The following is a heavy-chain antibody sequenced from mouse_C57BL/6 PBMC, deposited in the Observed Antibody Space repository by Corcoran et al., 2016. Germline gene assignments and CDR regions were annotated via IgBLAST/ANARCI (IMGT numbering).Heavy chain of an antibody. Sequence: DVQLQKSGPGLVKPSQSLSLTCSVTGYSITSGYYWNWIRQFPGNKLEWMGYISYDGSNNYNPSLKNRISITRDTSKNQFFLKLNSVTTEDTATYYCARIYYVNYWYFDVWGTGTTVTVSS. CDR3: ARIYYVNYWYFDV. D-gene: IGHD2-1*01. CDR1: GYSITSGYY. CDR2: ISYDGSN. J-gene: IGHJ1*03. V-gene: IGHV3-6*01.